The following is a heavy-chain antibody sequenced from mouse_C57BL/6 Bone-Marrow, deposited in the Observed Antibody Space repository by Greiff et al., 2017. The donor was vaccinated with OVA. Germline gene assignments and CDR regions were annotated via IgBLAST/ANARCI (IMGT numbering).Heavy chain of an antibody. CDR2: MDPETGGT. V-gene: IGHV1-15*01. D-gene: IGHD1-1*01. CDR3: TRKSSYKYFDV. J-gene: IGHJ1*03. CDR1: GYTFTDYE. Sequence: QVQLQQSGAELVRPGASVTLSCKASGYTFTDYEMHWVKQTPVHGLEWIGAMDPETGGTAYNQKFKGKAILTADKSSSTAYMDLRSLTSEDSAVYYCTRKSSYKYFDVWGTGTTVTVSS.